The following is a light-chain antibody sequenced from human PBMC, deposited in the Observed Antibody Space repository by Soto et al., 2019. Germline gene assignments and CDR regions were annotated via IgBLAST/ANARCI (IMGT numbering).Light chain of an antibody. Sequence: DIVMTQSPLSLPVTPGEPASISCRSSQSLLHSNGYNFLDWYLQKPGQSPQLLSYLGSNRASGVPDRFSGSGSGKDFTLRISTVEAEDVGIYYCMQALQTPYTFGQGTKLEIK. CDR3: MQALQTPYT. V-gene: IGKV2-28*01. CDR1: QSLLHSNGYNF. J-gene: IGKJ2*01. CDR2: LGS.